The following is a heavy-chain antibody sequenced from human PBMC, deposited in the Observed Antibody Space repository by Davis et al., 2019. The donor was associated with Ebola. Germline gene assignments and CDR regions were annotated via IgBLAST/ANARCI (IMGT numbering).Heavy chain of an antibody. CDR1: GDSISSSNW. Sequence: MPSETLSLTCAVSGDSISSSNWWSWVRQPPGKGLEWIGEISQSGSTNYNPSLKSRVTISVDTSKNQFSLKLSSVTAADTAVYYCARGYANWFDPWGQGTLVTVSS. CDR3: ARGYANWFDP. J-gene: IGHJ5*02. CDR2: ISQSGST. V-gene: IGHV4-4*02. D-gene: IGHD2-8*01.